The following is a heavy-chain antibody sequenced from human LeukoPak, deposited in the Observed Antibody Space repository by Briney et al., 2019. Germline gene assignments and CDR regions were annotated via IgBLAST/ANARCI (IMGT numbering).Heavy chain of an antibody. Sequence: PSETLSLTCTVSGASISSGSDYWRWVRQPGGKGLERIGRLYISGSTNYNPSLKSRVTISVDTSKNQFSLKLSSVTAADTAVYYCARDSAHDDAFDIWGQGTVVTVSS. D-gene: IGHD6-13*01. J-gene: IGHJ3*02. CDR1: GASISSGSDY. V-gene: IGHV4-61*02. CDR2: LYISGST. CDR3: ARDSAHDDAFDI.